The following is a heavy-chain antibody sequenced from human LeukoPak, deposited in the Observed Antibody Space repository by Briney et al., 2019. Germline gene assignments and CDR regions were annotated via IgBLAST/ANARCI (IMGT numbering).Heavy chain of an antibody. Sequence: PSETLSLTCTVSGGSISSYYWSWIRQPAGKGLEWIGRIYTSGSTNYNPSLKSRVTMSVDTSKNQFSLKLSSVTAADTAVYYYARVLSKTYYYDSSGYYDYWGQGTLVTVSS. CDR1: GGSISSYY. V-gene: IGHV4-4*07. CDR2: IYTSGST. D-gene: IGHD3-22*01. CDR3: ARVLSKTYYYDSSGYYDY. J-gene: IGHJ4*02.